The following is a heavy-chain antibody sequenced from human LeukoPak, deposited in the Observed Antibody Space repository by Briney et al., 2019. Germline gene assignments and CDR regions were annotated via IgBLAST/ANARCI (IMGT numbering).Heavy chain of an antibody. D-gene: IGHD3-22*01. CDR1: GGTFSSYA. CDR2: IIPIFGTA. CDR3: ARATYDRSGYYVPLFDY. V-gene: IGHV1-69*01. Sequence: ASVKVSCKASGGTFSSYAISWVRQAPGQGLEWMGGIIPIFGTANYAQKFQGRVTITADESTSTAYMELSSLRSEDTAVYYCARATYDRSGYYVPLFDYWGQGTLVTVSS. J-gene: IGHJ4*02.